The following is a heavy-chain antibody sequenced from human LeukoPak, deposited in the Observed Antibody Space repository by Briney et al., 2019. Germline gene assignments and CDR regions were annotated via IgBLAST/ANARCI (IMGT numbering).Heavy chain of an antibody. Sequence: SVKVSCKASGGTFSSYAISWVRQAPGQGLEWMGGIIPILGTANYAQKFQGRVTITADESTSTAYMELSSLRSEDTAVYYCARTMVRGVSYHFDHWGQGTLVTVSS. V-gene: IGHV1-69*13. CDR1: GGTFSSYA. CDR2: IIPILGTA. D-gene: IGHD3-10*01. J-gene: IGHJ4*02. CDR3: ARTMVRGVSYHFDH.